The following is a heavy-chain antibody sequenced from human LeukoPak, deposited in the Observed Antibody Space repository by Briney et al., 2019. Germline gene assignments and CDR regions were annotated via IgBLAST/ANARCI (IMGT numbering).Heavy chain of an antibody. D-gene: IGHD6-13*01. V-gene: IGHV1-69*13. J-gene: IGHJ4*02. CDR1: GGTFSSHD. Sequence: GASEKVSCKASGGTFSSHDINWVRQAPGQGLEWMGGIIPIFGTANYAQKFQGRVTITADESTSTAYMELRSLRSDDTAVYYCARVGLKQLSSGDYWGQGTLVTVSS. CDR2: IIPIFGTA. CDR3: ARVGLKQLSSGDY.